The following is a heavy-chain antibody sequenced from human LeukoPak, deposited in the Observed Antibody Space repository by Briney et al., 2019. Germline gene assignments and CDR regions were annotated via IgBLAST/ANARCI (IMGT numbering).Heavy chain of an antibody. CDR2: ISSDGDST. CDR3: ARGGTTVTLNAFDF. D-gene: IGHD4-17*01. J-gene: IGHJ3*01. Sequence: GGSLRLSCAASRFTFSSYALHWVRQAPGEGLEYVSSISSDGDSTYYASSVTGRFTISRDNSKNTLYLHMGSLRADDMAVYYCARGGTTVTLNAFDFWGQGTLVTVSS. V-gene: IGHV3-64*01. CDR1: RFTFSSYA.